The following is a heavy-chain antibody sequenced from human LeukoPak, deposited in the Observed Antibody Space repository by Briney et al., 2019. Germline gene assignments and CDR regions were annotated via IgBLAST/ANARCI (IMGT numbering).Heavy chain of an antibody. Sequence: GGSLRLSCEASGFTFSTYGMHWVRQAPGSGLEWVAVVGGDGIVKKYADSVKGRFTISRDNSKNTLYLQMNSLTTEDTAVYYCAKEYGHGQWFFALWGRGTLVSVST. J-gene: IGHJ2*01. V-gene: IGHV3-30*18. CDR2: VGGDGIVK. CDR3: AKEYGHGQWFFAL. D-gene: IGHD3-10*01. CDR1: GFTFSTYG.